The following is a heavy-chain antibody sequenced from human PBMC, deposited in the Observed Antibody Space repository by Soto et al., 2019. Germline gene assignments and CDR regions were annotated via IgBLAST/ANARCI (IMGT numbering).Heavy chain of an antibody. V-gene: IGHV3-30*18. J-gene: IGHJ6*02. CDR3: AKDNLAAVTAGRGNGMGV. Sequence: QGQLVESGGGVVQPGTSLRLSCVASGFAFNGYGMHWVRQAPGKGLERVAAISYDGQNRYYADCMRGRITISRDNSKNTLVLEMNGLRAEDTGVYYCAKDNLAAVTAGRGNGMGVWGRGTPVTVSS. D-gene: IGHD2-21*02. CDR1: GFAFNGYG. CDR2: ISYDGQNR.